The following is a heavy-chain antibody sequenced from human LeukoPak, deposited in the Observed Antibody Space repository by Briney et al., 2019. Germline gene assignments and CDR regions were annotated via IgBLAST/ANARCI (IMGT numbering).Heavy chain of an antibody. D-gene: IGHD3-10*01. CDR2: INPNSGGT. J-gene: IGHJ4*02. Sequence: ASVKVSCKASGYTFTDFYMLWVRQAPGQGLEWMGWINPNSGGTNYAQKFQGRVTMTRDTSISTAYMELSRLRSDDTAVYYCARDVWFGDRRIDYWGQGTLVTVSS. CDR3: ARDVWFGDRRIDY. CDR1: GYTFTDFY. V-gene: IGHV1-2*02.